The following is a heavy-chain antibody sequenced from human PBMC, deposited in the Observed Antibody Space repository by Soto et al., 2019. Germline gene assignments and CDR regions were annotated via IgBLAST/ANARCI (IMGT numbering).Heavy chain of an antibody. Sequence: ASVKVSCKASGYTFTTYAMHWVRQAPGQRLEWMGWINAGNGKTKYSQKFQGRVTITRDTSATTAYMELSSLRSEDTAVYYCARAGKNCSTTNCYMIDYWGQGTLVTVSS. CDR3: ARAGKNCSTTNCYMIDY. CDR1: GYTFTTYA. V-gene: IGHV1-3*01. J-gene: IGHJ4*02. CDR2: INAGNGKT. D-gene: IGHD2-2*02.